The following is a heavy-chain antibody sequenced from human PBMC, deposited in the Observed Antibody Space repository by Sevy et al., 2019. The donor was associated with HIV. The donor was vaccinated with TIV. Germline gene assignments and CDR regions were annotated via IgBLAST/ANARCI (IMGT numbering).Heavy chain of an antibody. CDR2: IYSGGST. D-gene: IGHD3-22*01. CDR3: ARESLGYYDSSGYYNY. CDR1: GFTVSSNY. J-gene: IGHJ4*02. Sequence: GGSLRLSCAASGFTVSSNYMSWVRQAPGKGLEWVSVIYSGGSTYYADSVKGRFTISRDNSKNTLYLQMNSLRAEDTAVYYCARESLGYYDSSGYYNYWGQRTLVTVSS. V-gene: IGHV3-66*01.